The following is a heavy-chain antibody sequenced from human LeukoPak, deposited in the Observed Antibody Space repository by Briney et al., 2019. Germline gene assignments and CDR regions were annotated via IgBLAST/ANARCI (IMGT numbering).Heavy chain of an antibody. CDR3: ARGGGVGYYYYYMDV. CDR1: GGSISSYY. CDR2: IYYSGST. J-gene: IGHJ6*03. D-gene: IGHD1-26*01. V-gene: IGHV4-59*01. Sequence: SETLSLTCTVSGGSISSYYWSWIRQPPGKGLEWIGYIYYSGSTNYNPSLRSRVTISVDTSKNQFPLKLSSVTAADTAVYYCARGGGVGYYYYYMDVWGKGTTVTISS.